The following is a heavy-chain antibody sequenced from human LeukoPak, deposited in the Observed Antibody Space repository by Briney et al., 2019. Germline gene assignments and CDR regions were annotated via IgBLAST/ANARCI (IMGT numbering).Heavy chain of an antibody. V-gene: IGHV4-61*02. Sequence: SETLSLTCTVSGGSISSGSYYWSWIRQPAGKGLEWIGRIYTSGSTNYNPSLKSRVTISVDTSKNQFSLKLSSVTAADTAVYYCARENSSSYYFPDAFDIWGQGTMVTVSS. CDR2: IYTSGST. J-gene: IGHJ3*02. CDR3: ARENSSSYYFPDAFDI. D-gene: IGHD3-22*01. CDR1: GGSISSGSYY.